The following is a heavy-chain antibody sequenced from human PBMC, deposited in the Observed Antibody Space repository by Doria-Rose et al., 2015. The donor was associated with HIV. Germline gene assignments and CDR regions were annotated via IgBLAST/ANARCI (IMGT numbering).Heavy chain of an antibody. Sequence: QVTLKESGPVLVKPTETLTLTCTVSGVSLSSPGMGVSWIRQPPGKALEWLANIFSDDERSYKTSLKSRLTISRVTSKSQVVLTMTDMVPVDTATYYCARIKSSRWYHKYYFDFWGQGTLVIVSA. V-gene: IGHV2-26*01. D-gene: IGHD6-13*01. CDR3: ARIKSSRWYHKYYFDF. CDR1: GVSLSSPGMG. J-gene: IGHJ4*02. CDR2: IFSDDER.